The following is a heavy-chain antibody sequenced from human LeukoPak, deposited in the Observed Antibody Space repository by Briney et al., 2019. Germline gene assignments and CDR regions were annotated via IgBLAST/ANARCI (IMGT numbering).Heavy chain of an antibody. D-gene: IGHD5-24*01. CDR1: GGSISSYY. V-gene: IGHV4-59*01. CDR2: IYYSGST. J-gene: IGHJ3*02. Sequence: SETLSLTCTVPGGSISSYYWSWIRQPPGKGLEWIGYIYYSGSTNYNPSLKSRVTISVDTSMNQFSLKLSSVTAADTAVYYCARARDGAFDIWGQGTMVTVSS. CDR3: ARARDGAFDI.